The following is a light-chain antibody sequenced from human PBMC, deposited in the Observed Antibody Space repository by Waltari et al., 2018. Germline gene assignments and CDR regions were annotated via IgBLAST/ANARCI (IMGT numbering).Light chain of an antibody. V-gene: IGLV1-44*01. CDR1: SSNLGRNT. Sequence: QSVLTQPPSASGTPGQRVTISCSGSSSNLGRNTVNWYQHFPGTAPNIGIYLNDERASGVRDRFSGSKSGTSASLAISGLQYDDEAEDSCAVWDDSLSAWLFGGGTKLAVL. CDR3: AVWDDSLSAWL. CDR2: LND. J-gene: IGLJ3*02.